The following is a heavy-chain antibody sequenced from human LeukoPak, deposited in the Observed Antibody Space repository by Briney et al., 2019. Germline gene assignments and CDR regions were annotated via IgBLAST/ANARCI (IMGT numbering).Heavy chain of an antibody. V-gene: IGHV3-30*02. Sequence: GGSLRLSCAASRFSFSSYGMHWVRQAPGKGLEWVAYLQYDRTNVQYADSVKGRFTISRDNAKNSLYLQMNSLRAEDTAVYYCARDRTFGYGFDYWGQGTLVTVSS. D-gene: IGHD5-12*01. CDR2: LQYDRTNV. J-gene: IGHJ4*02. CDR3: ARDRTFGYGFDY. CDR1: RFSFSSYG.